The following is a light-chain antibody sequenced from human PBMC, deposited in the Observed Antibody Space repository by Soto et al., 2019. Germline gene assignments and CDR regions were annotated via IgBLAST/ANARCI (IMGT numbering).Light chain of an antibody. CDR1: SGHSSYA. CDR2: LNSDGSH. J-gene: IGLJ1*01. Sequence: QLVLTQAPSASASLGASVKLTCTLSSGHSSYAIAWHQLQPEKGPRYLMKLNSDGSHSKGDGIPDRFSGSSSGAERYLTISSLQSEDEADYYCQTWGTGIRVFGTGTKVTVL. V-gene: IGLV4-69*01. CDR3: QTWGTGIRV.